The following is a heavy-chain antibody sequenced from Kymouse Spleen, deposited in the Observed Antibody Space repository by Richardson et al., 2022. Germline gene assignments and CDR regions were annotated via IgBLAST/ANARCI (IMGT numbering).Heavy chain of an antibody. CDR2: ISYDGSNK. D-gene: IGHD1-7*01. CDR1: GFTFSSYG. J-gene: IGHJ4*02. Sequence: QVQLVESGGGVVQPGRSLRLSCAASGFTFSSYGMHWVRQAPGKGLEWVAVISYDGSNKYYADSVKGRFTISRDNSKNTLYLQMNSLRAEDTAVYYCAKSGNWNYVAFFDYWGQGTLVTVSS. V-gene: IGHV3-30*18. CDR3: AKSGNWNYVAFFDY.